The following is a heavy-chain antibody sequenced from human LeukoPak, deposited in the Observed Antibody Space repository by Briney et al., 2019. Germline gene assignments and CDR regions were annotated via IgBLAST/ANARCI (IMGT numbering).Heavy chain of an antibody. D-gene: IGHD6-13*01. J-gene: IGHJ4*02. CDR3: ARWKQQLVRGYYFDY. Sequence: SETLFLTCAVYGGSFSGYYWSWIRQPPGKGLEWIGEINHSGSTNYNPSLKSRVTISVDTSKNQFSLKLSSVTAADTAVYYCARWKQQLVRGYYFDYWGQGTLVTVSS. CDR1: GGSFSGYY. V-gene: IGHV4-34*01. CDR2: INHSGST.